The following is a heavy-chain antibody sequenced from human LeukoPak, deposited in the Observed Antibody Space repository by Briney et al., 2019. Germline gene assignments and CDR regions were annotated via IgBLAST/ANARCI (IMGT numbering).Heavy chain of an antibody. CDR1: GFTVSNTY. CDR2: ISGSGSST. V-gene: IGHV3-23*01. Sequence: GRSLRLSCAASGFTVSNTYMSWVRQAPGKGLEWVSAISGSGSSTYYADSVKGRFTISRDNSKNTLYLQMNSLRAEDTAVYYCAKDKGWGYSAYDCYGMDVWGQGTTVTVSS. D-gene: IGHD1-26*01. J-gene: IGHJ6*02. CDR3: AKDKGWGYSAYDCYGMDV.